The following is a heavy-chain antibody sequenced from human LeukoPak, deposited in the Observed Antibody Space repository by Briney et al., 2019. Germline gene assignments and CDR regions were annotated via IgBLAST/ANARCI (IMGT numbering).Heavy chain of an antibody. V-gene: IGHV4-39*01. Sequence: PSETLSLTCTVSGGSISSSSYYWGWIRQPPGKGLEWIGSICYSGSTYYNPSLKSRVTISVDTSKNQFSLKLSSATAADTAVYYCARHYCSSTSRQFDYWGQGTLVTVSS. D-gene: IGHD2-2*01. CDR1: GGSISSSSYY. J-gene: IGHJ4*02. CDR2: ICYSGST. CDR3: ARHYCSSTSRQFDY.